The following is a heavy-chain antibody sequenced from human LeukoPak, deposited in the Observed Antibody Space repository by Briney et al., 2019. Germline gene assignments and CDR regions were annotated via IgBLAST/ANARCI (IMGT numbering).Heavy chain of an antibody. Sequence: SVKLSCTASGGTFSSYTISWVRQAPGQGLGWRGRIIPILGIANYAQKFQGRVTITAHKSTSTAYMELSSLRAEDTAVYYCARYPGIAVAGYYFDYWGQGTLVTVSS. CDR3: ARYPGIAVAGYYFDY. D-gene: IGHD6-19*01. J-gene: IGHJ4*02. V-gene: IGHV1-69*02. CDR2: IIPILGIA. CDR1: GGTFSSYT.